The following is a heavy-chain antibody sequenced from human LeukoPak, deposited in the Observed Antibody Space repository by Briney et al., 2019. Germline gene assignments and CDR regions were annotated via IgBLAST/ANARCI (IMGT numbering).Heavy chain of an antibody. CDR2: ISGSGGST. CDR3: AKESSWVVLMVYAMFDY. CDR1: GFTFSSYA. V-gene: IGHV3-23*01. D-gene: IGHD2-8*01. Sequence: QTGGSLRLSCAASGFTFSSYAMSWVRQAPGKGLEWVSAISGSGGSTYYADSVKGRFTISRDNSKNTLYLQMNSLRAEDTAVYYCAKESSWVVLMVYAMFDYWGQGTLVTVSS. J-gene: IGHJ4*02.